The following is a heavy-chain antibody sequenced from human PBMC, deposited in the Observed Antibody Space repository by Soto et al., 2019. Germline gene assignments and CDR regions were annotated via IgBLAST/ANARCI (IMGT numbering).Heavy chain of an antibody. D-gene: IGHD3-3*01. CDR3: ARAGDFWSGYYFSY. V-gene: IGHV1-69*06. Sequence: GASVKVSCKASGGTFSSYAISWVRQAPGQGLEWMGGIIPIFGTANYAQKFQGRVTITADKSTSTAYMELSSLRSEDTAVYYCARAGDFWSGYYFSYWGQGTLVTVSS. J-gene: IGHJ4*02. CDR2: IIPIFGTA. CDR1: GGTFSSYA.